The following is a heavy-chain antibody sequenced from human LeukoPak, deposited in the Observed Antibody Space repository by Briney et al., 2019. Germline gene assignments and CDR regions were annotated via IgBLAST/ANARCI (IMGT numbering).Heavy chain of an antibody. V-gene: IGHV3-23*01. CDR1: GFTFKTHA. Sequence: GGSLRLSCAASGFTFKTHAMSWVRQAPGKGLEWVSRIDDSGVIRSYADSVKGRFTISRDNSKMTLTLQMNSLRAEDTAVYYCAKRLKRNYYYHYAMDVWGQGTTVTVSS. J-gene: IGHJ6*02. CDR2: IDDSGVIR. D-gene: IGHD3-22*01. CDR3: AKRLKRNYYYHYAMDV.